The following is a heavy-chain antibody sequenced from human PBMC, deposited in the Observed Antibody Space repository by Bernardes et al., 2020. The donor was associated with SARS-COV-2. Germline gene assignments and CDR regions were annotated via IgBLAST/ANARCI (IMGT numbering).Heavy chain of an antibody. CDR2: ITSISGTT. D-gene: IGHD1-26*01. CDR1: GGTFITYG. V-gene: IGHV1-69*13. CDR3: VRDDENEDPWDLDF. J-gene: IGHJ4*02. Sequence: SVKVSCWASGGTFITYGINWVRQAPGQGLEWMGGITSISGTTTYAQRFQGRVTISADVSTSTVYMEMSRLTSEDTAVYYCVRDDENEDPWDLDFWGQGTLVTVSS.